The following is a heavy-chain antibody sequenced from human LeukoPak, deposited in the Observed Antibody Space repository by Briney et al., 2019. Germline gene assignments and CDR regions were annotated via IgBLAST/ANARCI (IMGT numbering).Heavy chain of an antibody. CDR1: GGSFSGYY. CDR3: ARGARLYYYDSSGYFDY. V-gene: IGHV4-34*01. D-gene: IGHD3-22*01. CDR2: INHSGST. J-gene: IGHJ4*02. Sequence: SETLSLTCAVYGGSFSGYYWSWIRQPPGKGLEWIGEINHSGSTNYNPSLKSRVTISVDTSKNQFSLKLSSVTAADTAVYYCARGARLYYYDSSGYFDYWGQGTLVTVSP.